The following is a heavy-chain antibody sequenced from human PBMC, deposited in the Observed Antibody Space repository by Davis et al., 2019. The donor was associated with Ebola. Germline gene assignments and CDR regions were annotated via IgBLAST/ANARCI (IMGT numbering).Heavy chain of an antibody. CDR1: GGSFSGYY. J-gene: IGHJ4*02. V-gene: IGHV4-34*01. D-gene: IGHD6-6*01. Sequence: SQTLSLTCAVYGGSFSGYYWSWIRPPPGKGLVWIGEINHSGSTNYNPSLKSRVTISVDTSKNQFSLKLSSVTAADTAVYYCARRGSSSFGYWGQGTLVTVSS. CDR3: ARRGSSSFGY. CDR2: INHSGST.